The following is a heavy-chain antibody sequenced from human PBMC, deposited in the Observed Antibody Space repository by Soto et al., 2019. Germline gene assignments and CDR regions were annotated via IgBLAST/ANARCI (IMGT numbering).Heavy chain of an antibody. J-gene: IGHJ4*02. Sequence: AASVKVSCKASGYMFTYYYIHWVRQGPGQGLEWMGIINPNGGTTTYTQNSQGRVTMTRDTSTSTVYMELTSLTSEDTAIYYCVRSHYTYGSLYYLHHWGPRTLATVSS. CDR1: GYMFTYYY. CDR2: INPNGGTT. V-gene: IGHV1-46*01. CDR3: VRSHYTYGSLYYLHH. D-gene: IGHD3-10*01.